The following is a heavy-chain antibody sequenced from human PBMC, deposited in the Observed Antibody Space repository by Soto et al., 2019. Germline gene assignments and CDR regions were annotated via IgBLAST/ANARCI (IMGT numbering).Heavy chain of an antibody. CDR1: GFSLSTSGVG. CDR2: IYWTNDK. V-gene: IGHV2-5*01. Sequence: QITLKESRPPLGKSTQTLPQTSTFSGFSLSTSGVGVGWIRQPPVKALEWLALIYWTNDKRYSPSLKSRLTSTKDNSKIQVVLKMNNRDPVDTATYYCARRPNVTSSSLPYCLDYWGQGTLVTVSS. D-gene: IGHD6-13*01. CDR3: ARRPNVTSSSLPYCLDY. J-gene: IGHJ4*02.